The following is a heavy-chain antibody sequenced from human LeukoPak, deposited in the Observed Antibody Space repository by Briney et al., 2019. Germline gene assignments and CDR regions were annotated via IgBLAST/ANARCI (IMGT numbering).Heavy chain of an antibody. V-gene: IGHV4-59*01. CDR2: IYYSGST. CDR1: GGSISSYF. J-gene: IGHJ5*02. Sequence: SETLSLSCTVAGGSISSYFWCWIREPPGEGVGWIGYIYYSGSTNYNHSLKSRVTISVDTSKNQFSLKLSSVTAADTAVYYCARVESAAYYYGSGSYLRGWFDPWGQGTLVTVSS. CDR3: ARVESAAYYYGSGSYLRGWFDP. D-gene: IGHD3-10*01.